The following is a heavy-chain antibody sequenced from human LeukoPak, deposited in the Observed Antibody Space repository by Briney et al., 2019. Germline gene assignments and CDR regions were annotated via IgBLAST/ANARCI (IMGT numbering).Heavy chain of an antibody. D-gene: IGHD4-23*01. Sequence: TSVKVSCKASGFTFTSSAMQWVRQARGQRLEWIGWIVVGGGNTNYAQKFQERVTITRDMSTSTAYMELSSLRSEDTAVYYCARDWDYGGNSGNYWGQGTLVTVSS. CDR3: ARDWDYGGNSGNY. J-gene: IGHJ4*02. CDR1: GFTFTSSA. V-gene: IGHV1-58*02. CDR2: IVVGGGNT.